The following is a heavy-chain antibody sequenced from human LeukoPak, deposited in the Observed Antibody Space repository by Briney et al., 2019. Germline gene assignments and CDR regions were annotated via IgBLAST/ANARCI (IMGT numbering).Heavy chain of an antibody. CDR3: VYRRSSGGYFDF. CDR2: IYWDDDK. Sequence: SGPTLVKPTQTLTLTCTFSDFSLSTSGVNVGWIRQPPGKALEWLALIYWDDDKRYRPSLKSRLNITKDTSKNQVVLSLTNMDPVDTATYYCVYRRSSGGYFDFWGQGTLVTVSS. D-gene: IGHD3-22*01. J-gene: IGHJ4*02. CDR1: DFSLSTSGVN. V-gene: IGHV2-5*02.